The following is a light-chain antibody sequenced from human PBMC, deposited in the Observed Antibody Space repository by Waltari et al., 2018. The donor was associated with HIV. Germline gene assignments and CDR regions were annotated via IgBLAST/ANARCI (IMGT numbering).Light chain of an antibody. CDR2: GAS. Sequence: DIVLMQSPGTLSVSPGERATLSCRASQSVSRNVAWYQQKPGQPPRLLIYGASTRATGIPARFSATGSGTEFTLTISSLQSEDFAVYYCQQYNIWPPLTFGGGTKVEMK. CDR1: QSVSRN. CDR3: QQYNIWPPLT. J-gene: IGKJ4*01. V-gene: IGKV3-15*01.